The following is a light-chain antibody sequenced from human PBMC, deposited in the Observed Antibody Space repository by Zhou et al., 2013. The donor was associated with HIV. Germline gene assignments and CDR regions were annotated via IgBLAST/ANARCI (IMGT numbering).Light chain of an antibody. CDR3: QQYNSYSWT. Sequence: DIQMTQSPSSLSASVGDRVTITCRASQTIINYLNWYQQKPGKAPKLLIYKASSLESGVPSRFSGSGSGTEFTLTISSLQPDDFATYYCQQYNSYSWTFGQGTKVEIK. CDR1: QTIINY. V-gene: IGKV1-5*03. CDR2: KAS. J-gene: IGKJ1*01.